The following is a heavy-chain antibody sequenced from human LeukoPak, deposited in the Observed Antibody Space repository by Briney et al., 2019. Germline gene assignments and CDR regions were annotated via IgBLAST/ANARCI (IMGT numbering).Heavy chain of an antibody. Sequence: SETLSLTCTVSGGPISGGGYNGSWFRRPPGKGLGWMGNIYHSGSTYYNPSLKSRVTISVDRSKNQFSLKLSSVTAADTAVYYCAGVYDFWSGYPLYFDYWGQGTLVTVSS. D-gene: IGHD3-3*01. CDR2: IYHSGST. CDR3: AGVYDFWSGYPLYFDY. CDR1: GGPISGGGYN. J-gene: IGHJ4*02. V-gene: IGHV4-30-2*01.